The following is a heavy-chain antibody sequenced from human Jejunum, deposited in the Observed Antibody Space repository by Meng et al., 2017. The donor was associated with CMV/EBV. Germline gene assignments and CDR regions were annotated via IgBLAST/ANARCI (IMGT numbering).Heavy chain of an antibody. CDR3: ASHDPYSASGGVFHI. CDR2: ISPSSGST. J-gene: IGHJ3*02. D-gene: IGHD1-26*01. CDR1: FTFTTHL. V-gene: IGHV1-46*01. Sequence: FTFTTHLMHWVRQAPGQGLEWMGIISPSSGSTSYAQKFQGRFTMTRDTSTSTVYMELSSLRSEDTAVYYCASHDPYSASGGVFHIWGQGTVVTVSS.